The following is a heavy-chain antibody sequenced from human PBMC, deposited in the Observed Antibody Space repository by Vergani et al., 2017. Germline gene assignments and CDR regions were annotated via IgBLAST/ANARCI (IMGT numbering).Heavy chain of an antibody. Sequence: EVQLLESGGDLVQPGGSLRLSCVASGFTFSHYSMNWVRQAPGKGLEWVSSISGNNDDVYYADSVKGRFTISRDNAKRSVFLQMNSLRAEDTAVYYCARTGEWMRSNNGPPDYVFALDVWGQGTTVIVSS. CDR2: ISGNNDDV. J-gene: IGHJ6*02. CDR3: ARTGEWMRSNNGPPDYVFALDV. CDR1: GFTFSHYS. V-gene: IGHV3-21*01. D-gene: IGHD3-10*01.